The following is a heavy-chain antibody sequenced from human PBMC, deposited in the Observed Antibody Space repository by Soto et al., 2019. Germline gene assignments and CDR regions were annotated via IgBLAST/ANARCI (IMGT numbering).Heavy chain of an antibody. CDR3: ARQGSNGAYYYYGMDV. CDR2: IYPGDSDT. V-gene: IGHV5-51*01. CDR1: GYRFSSYW. J-gene: IGHJ6*02. D-gene: IGHD3-16*01. Sequence: GESLKISCQGSGYRFSSYWIAWVRQTPGKGLEWMGIIYPGDSDTRYSPSFEGQVTMSADKSSSTAYLQWSSLKASDTAMYYCARQGSNGAYYYYGMDVWGEGTTVTV.